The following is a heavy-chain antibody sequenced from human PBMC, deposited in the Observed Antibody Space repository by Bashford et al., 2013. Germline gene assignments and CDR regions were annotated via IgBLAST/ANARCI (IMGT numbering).Heavy chain of an antibody. V-gene: IGHV3-48*04. CDR1: GFTFSSYS. Sequence: GGSLRLSCAASGFTFSSYSMNWVRQAPGKGLEWVSHINTGASSKYYPDSVKGRFIISRDNTNNSLHLQMNSLRVEDTAIYYCARDRGERGLPFSYYNGMDVWGQGTTVTVSS. CDR3: ARDRGERGLPFSYYNGMDV. D-gene: IGHD5-24*01. CDR2: INTGASSK. J-gene: IGHJ6*02.